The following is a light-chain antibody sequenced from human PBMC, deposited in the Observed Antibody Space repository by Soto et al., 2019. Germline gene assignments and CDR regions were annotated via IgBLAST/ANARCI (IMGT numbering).Light chain of an antibody. V-gene: IGKV3-11*01. CDR3: QQRSNWPPWT. CDR1: QSVSSY. Sequence: EIVLTQSPATLSLSPGERATLSCRASQSVSSYLAWYQQKPGQAPRLLIYDASNRTTGIAARFSGSGSGTDFTLTISSLEPEDFAVSYYQQRSNWPPWTFGQGTKVEIK. J-gene: IGKJ1*01. CDR2: DAS.